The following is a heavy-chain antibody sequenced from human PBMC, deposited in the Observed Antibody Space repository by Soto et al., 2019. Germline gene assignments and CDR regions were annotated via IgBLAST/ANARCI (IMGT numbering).Heavy chain of an antibody. D-gene: IGHD1-26*01. CDR2: MWYDGTNK. V-gene: IGHV3-33*03. Sequence: QVQLVESGGGVVQPGRSLRLSCAASGFTFRIYSMHWVRQSPGKGLEWVAVMWYDGTNKYYGESVKGRFTISRDKSENTLYLQMNSLRVEDTAVYYCAKDRRADWESYYYYAMDVWGQGTTVTVSS. CDR1: GFTFRIYS. CDR3: AKDRRADWESYYYYAMDV. J-gene: IGHJ6*02.